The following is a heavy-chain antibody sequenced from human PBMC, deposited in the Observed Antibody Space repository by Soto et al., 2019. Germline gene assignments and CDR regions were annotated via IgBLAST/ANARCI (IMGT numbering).Heavy chain of an antibody. CDR2: INFDGSSI. J-gene: IGHJ4*02. D-gene: IGHD6-13*01. V-gene: IGHV3-74*01. CDR1: GFTFSTYW. Sequence: GGSLRLSCSASGFTFSTYWMHWVRQAPGKGLVWVSRINFDGSSIFYADSVRGRFTISRDNAKNTLYLQMHSLRAEDTAIYYCARDRGQLTDFHYWGQGALVTVSS. CDR3: ARDRGQLTDFHY.